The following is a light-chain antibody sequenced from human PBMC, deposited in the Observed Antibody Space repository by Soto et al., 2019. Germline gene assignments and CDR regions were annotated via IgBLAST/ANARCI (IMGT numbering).Light chain of an antibody. CDR3: SSYTTSSTLV. J-gene: IGLJ2*01. V-gene: IGLV2-14*01. CDR1: SNDIVTYNY. CDR2: EVS. Sequence: QAVLTQPASVSGSPGQSITISCTGTSNDIVTYNYVSWYQQHPGKAPKLMIYEVSNRPSGVSNRFSGSKSGNTASLTISGLQDEDEADYYCSSYTTSSTLVFGGGTKLTVL.